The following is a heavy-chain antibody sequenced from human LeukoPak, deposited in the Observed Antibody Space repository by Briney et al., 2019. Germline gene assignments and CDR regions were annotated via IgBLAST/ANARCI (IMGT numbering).Heavy chain of an antibody. D-gene: IGHD3-22*01. CDR3: AKRGVVIRVILVGFHKEAYYFDS. CDR1: GITLSNYG. J-gene: IGHJ4*02. Sequence: QAGGSLRLSCAVSGITLSNYGMSWVRQAPGKGLEWVAGIGGSGVGTYYADSVKGRFTISRDNPKNTLYLQMNSLRAEDTAVYFCAKRGVVIRVILVGFHKEAYYFDSWGQGALVTVSS. CDR2: IGGSGVGT. V-gene: IGHV3-23*01.